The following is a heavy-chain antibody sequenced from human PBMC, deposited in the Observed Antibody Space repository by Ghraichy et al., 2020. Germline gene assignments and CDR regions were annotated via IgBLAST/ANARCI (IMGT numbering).Heavy chain of an antibody. CDR3: ARDRYCRGGSCYGWSDP. CDR2: VYSTGST. V-gene: IGHV4-59*01. J-gene: IGHJ5*02. Sequence: SETLSLTCTVSGASISTYYWSWIRQSPGKGLEWIGYVYSTGSTNYNPSLKSRVTISIDTSKDQFSLKLSSVTAADTAVYYCARDRYCRGGSCYGWSDPWDQGTLVTVSS. CDR1: GASISTYY. D-gene: IGHD2-15*01.